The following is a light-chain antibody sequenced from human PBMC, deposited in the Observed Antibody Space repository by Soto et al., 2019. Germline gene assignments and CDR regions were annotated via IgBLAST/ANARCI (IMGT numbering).Light chain of an antibody. CDR3: SSYTTSSPYVL. Sequence: QSVLTQPASVSGSPGQSITISCTGTSSDVGGYNYVSWYQQHPDKAPKLMIYEVSNRPSGVSNRFSASKSGNTASLTISGLQAEDEADYYCSSYTTSSPYVLFGGGTKLTVL. J-gene: IGLJ2*01. CDR1: SSDVGGYNY. V-gene: IGLV2-14*01. CDR2: EVS.